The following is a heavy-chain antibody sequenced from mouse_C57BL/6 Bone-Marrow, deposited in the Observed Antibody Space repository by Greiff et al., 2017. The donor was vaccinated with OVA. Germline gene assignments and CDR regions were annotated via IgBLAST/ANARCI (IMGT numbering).Heavy chain of an antibody. CDR2: INPNNGGT. CDR3: ARHYYGSSYSAMDY. CDR1: GYTFTDYN. Sequence: EVKLVESGPELVKPGASVKIPCKASGYTFTDYNMDWVKQSHGKSLEWIGDINPNNGGTIYNQKFKGKATLTADKSSSTAYMQLSSLTSEDSAVYFCARHYYGSSYSAMDYWGQGTSVTVSS. V-gene: IGHV1-18*01. D-gene: IGHD1-1*01. J-gene: IGHJ4*01.